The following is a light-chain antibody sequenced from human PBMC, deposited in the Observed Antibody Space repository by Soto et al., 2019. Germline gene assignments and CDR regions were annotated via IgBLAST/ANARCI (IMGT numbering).Light chain of an antibody. Sequence: EIVLTQSPGTLSLSPGEGATLSCRADQTVSASYLVWYQQKTGQAPRLLIYGASSSATGIPDRFSGSGSGTDFTLSISRLEPEDSAVYYCLQYESSLWTFGQGTKVDIK. V-gene: IGKV3-20*01. CDR3: LQYESSLWT. CDR1: QTVSASY. CDR2: GAS. J-gene: IGKJ1*01.